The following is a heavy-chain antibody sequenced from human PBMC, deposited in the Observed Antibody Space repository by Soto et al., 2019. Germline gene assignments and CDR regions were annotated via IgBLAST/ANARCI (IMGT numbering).Heavy chain of an antibody. Sequence: QVQLQESGPGLVKPSQTLSLTCTVSGGSISSGDYYWSWIRQPPGKVLEWIGYIYYSGGTYYNPSLKSRVTISVDTSKYQVSLKLSSVTAADTAVYYCARGVVGSYYPWFAPWGQGTLVTVSS. V-gene: IGHV4-30-4*01. D-gene: IGHD1-26*01. CDR2: IYYSGGT. CDR1: GGSISSGDYY. J-gene: IGHJ5*02. CDR3: ARGVVGSYYPWFAP.